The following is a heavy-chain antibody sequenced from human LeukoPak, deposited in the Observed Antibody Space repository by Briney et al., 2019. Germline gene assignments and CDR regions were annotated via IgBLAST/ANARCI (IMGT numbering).Heavy chain of an antibody. CDR3: APLEVTWGDP. D-gene: IGHD2-21*02. CDR2: ISSDGSTT. J-gene: IGHJ5*02. V-gene: IGHV3-74*01. CDR1: GFTFSSNW. Sequence: PGGSLRLSCAASGFTFSSNWMHWVRQAPGKGLPWVSRISSDGSTTTYADSVKGRFTISRDNAKNKPYLQMNSLRAEDTAVYYCAPLEVTWGDPWGQGTLVTVSS.